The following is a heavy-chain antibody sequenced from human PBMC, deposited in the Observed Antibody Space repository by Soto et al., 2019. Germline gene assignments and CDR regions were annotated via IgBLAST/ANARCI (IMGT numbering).Heavy chain of an antibody. CDR1: GFTFSSYG. Sequence: QVQLVESGGGVVQPGRSLRLSCAASGFTFSSYGMHWVRQAPGKGLEWVAVISYDGSNKYYADSVKGRFTISRDNSKNTLYLQMNSLRAEDTAVYYCAKGYCSGGSCLDYGGQGTLVTVSS. CDR3: AKGYCSGGSCLDY. D-gene: IGHD2-15*01. CDR2: ISYDGSNK. V-gene: IGHV3-30*18. J-gene: IGHJ4*02.